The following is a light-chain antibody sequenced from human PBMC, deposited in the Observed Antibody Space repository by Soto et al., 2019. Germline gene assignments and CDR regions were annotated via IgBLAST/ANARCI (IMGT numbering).Light chain of an antibody. J-gene: IGKJ5*01. CDR1: QSVSSSY. Sequence: IVLTQSPGTLSLSPWERATLSCRASQSVSSSYLAWYQQKPGQAPRLLIYGASSRATGIPDRFSGSGSGTDFTLTISSLEPEDFAVYYCQHRSNWPPITFGQGTRLETK. V-gene: IGKV3D-20*02. CDR3: QHRSNWPPIT. CDR2: GAS.